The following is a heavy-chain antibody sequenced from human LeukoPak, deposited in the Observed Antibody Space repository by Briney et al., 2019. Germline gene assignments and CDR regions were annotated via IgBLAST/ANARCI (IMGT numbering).Heavy chain of an antibody. V-gene: IGHV3-30*01. CDR3: VLVDY. D-gene: IGHD6-13*01. CDR2: ISYDGSNK. Sequence: GGSLRLSCAASGFTFSSYAMSWVRQAPGKGLEWVAVISYDGSNKYYADSVKGRFTISRDNSKNTLYLQMNSLRAEDTAVYYCVLVDYWGQGTLVTVSS. J-gene: IGHJ4*02. CDR1: GFTFSSYA.